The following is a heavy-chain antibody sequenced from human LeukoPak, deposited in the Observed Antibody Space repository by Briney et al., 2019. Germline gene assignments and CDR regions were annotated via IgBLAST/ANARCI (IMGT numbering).Heavy chain of an antibody. CDR2: IYYSGST. J-gene: IGHJ5*02. D-gene: IGHD2-15*01. CDR3: ARGRYCSGGSCYSSWFDP. CDR1: GGSFSGYY. Sequence: PSETLSLTCAVYGGSFSGYYWSWIRQPPGKGLEWIGYIYYSGSTNYNPSLKSRVTISVDTSKNQFSLKLSSVTAADTAVYYCARGRYCSGGSCYSSWFDPWGQGTLVTVSS. V-gene: IGHV4-59*01.